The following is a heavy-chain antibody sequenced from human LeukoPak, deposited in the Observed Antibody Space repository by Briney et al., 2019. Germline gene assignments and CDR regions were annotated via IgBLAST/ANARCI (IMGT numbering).Heavy chain of an antibody. D-gene: IGHD2-15*01. J-gene: IGHJ4*02. V-gene: IGHV3-23*01. CDR2: ISGSGGST. CDR1: GFTFSSYW. Sequence: GGSLRLSCAASGFTFSSYWMSWVRQAPGKGLEWVSAISGSGGSTYYADSVKGRFTISRDNSKNTLYLQMNSLRAEDTAVYYCAKNIVVVVAYDYWGQGTLVTVSS. CDR3: AKNIVVVVAYDY.